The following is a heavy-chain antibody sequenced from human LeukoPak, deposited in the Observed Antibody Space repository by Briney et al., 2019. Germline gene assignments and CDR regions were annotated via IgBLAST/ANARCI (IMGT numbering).Heavy chain of an antibody. D-gene: IGHD3-10*01. V-gene: IGHV3-7*01. CDR2: IKQDGSEK. J-gene: IGHJ4*02. CDR1: GFTFSTYW. Sequence: GGSLRLSCAASGFTFSTYWMNWVRQAPGKGLEWVANIKQDGSEKFYVDSVKGRFTISRDNSKNTLYLQMGSLRPEDMAVYYCARDLSGGGLDYWGQGTLVTVSS. CDR3: ARDLSGGGLDY.